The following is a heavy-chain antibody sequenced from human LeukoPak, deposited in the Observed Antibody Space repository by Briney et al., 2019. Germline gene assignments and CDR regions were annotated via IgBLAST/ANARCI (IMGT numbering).Heavy chain of an antibody. Sequence: GGSLRLSCAASGFTVITNDMTWVRQAPGKGLEWVGRIKSKSDGGTIDYAAPVKGRVTMSRDDSRKTLSLEMNNLKTEDTGVYYCTTDLDYWGQGTLVTVSS. CDR1: GFTVITND. CDR3: TTDLDY. V-gene: IGHV3-15*07. CDR2: IKSKSDGGTI. J-gene: IGHJ4*02.